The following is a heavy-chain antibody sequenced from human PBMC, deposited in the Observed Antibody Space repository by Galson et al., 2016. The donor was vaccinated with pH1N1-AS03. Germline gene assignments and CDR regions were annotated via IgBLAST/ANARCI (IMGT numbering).Heavy chain of an antibody. CDR1: GDAIGSYY. CDR3: AGLVGGSLDY. V-gene: IGHV4-4*07. CDR2: VYTSGST. D-gene: IGHD1-26*01. Sequence: ETLSLTCTVSGDAIGSYYWSWIRQPAGKGLQWIGRVYTSGSTNYNPSLKSRVTMSVDISKNQLSLKLNSVTAADTAVYYCAGLVGGSLDYWGQGTLVTVSS. J-gene: IGHJ4*02.